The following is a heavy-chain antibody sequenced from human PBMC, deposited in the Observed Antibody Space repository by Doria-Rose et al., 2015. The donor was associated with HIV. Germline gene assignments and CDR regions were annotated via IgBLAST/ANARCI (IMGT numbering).Heavy chain of an antibody. D-gene: IGHD3-22*01. CDR2: ISSSSASI. J-gene: IGHJ4*02. Sequence: GKGLEWVSSISSSSASIYYVDSVQGRFTISRDNAKNSVYLQMNSLRTEDTAVYYCARDHYDSGGYYRDWGQGTLVTVSS. CDR3: ARDHYDSGGYYRD. V-gene: IGHV3-21*03.